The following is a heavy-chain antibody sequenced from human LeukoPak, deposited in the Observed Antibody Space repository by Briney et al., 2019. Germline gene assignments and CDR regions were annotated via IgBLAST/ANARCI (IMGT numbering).Heavy chain of an antibody. CDR1: GYTFTGYY. D-gene: IGHD6-13*01. V-gene: IGHV1-2*02. Sequence: ASVKVSCKASGYTFTGYYMHWVRQAPGQGLEWMGWINPNSGGTNYAQKFQGRVTMTSDTSISTAYMELSRLRSDDTAVYYCARRAAAGPYYYYMDVWGKGTTVTVSS. CDR2: INPNSGGT. J-gene: IGHJ6*03. CDR3: ARRAAAGPYYYYMDV.